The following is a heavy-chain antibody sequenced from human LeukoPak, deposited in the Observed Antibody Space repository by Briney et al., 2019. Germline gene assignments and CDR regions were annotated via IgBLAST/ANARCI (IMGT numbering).Heavy chain of an antibody. CDR3: AKDRLAGHSSGWDDAFAI. J-gene: IGHJ3*02. Sequence: GGSLRLSCAASGFTFSSYAMSWVRQAPGKGLEWVSAISGSGGGTYYADSVKGRFTISRDNSKNTLYLQMNSLRAEDTAVYYCAKDRLAGHSSGWDDAFAIWGQGTMVTVSS. CDR1: GFTFSSYA. V-gene: IGHV3-23*01. CDR2: ISGSGGGT. D-gene: IGHD6-19*01.